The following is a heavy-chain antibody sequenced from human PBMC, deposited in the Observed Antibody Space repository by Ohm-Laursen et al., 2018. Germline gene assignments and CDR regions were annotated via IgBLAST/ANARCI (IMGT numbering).Heavy chain of an antibody. V-gene: IGHV3-7*01. J-gene: IGHJ4*02. CDR3: ARDPPEDSSWYADY. D-gene: IGHD6-13*01. CDR1: GFTFRSYG. CDR2: IKPDASEE. Sequence: SLRLSCAAPGFTFRSYGLHWVRQAPGKGLEWVANIKPDASEEHYVDSVKGRFTISRDNANNSVYLQMNSLRAEDTAVYYCARDPPEDSSWYADYWGQGTLVTVSP.